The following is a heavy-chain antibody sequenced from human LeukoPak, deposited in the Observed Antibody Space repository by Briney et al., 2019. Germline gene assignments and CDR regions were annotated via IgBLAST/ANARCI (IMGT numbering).Heavy chain of an antibody. Sequence: ASVKVSCKASGYTFTDYSIHWVRQAPGQGLEWMGWIHPNSGGTNYAQKFQGRVTMTRDTSISTVYMELSRLISDDTAVYYCARDGEYGTGSYYRGCFDYWGQGTLVTVSS. V-gene: IGHV1-2*02. CDR3: ARDGEYGTGSYYRGCFDY. CDR2: IHPNSGGT. J-gene: IGHJ4*02. CDR1: GYTFTDYS. D-gene: IGHD3-10*01.